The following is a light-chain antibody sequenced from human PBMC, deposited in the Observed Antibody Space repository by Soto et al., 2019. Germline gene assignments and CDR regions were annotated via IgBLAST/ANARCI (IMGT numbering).Light chain of an antibody. CDR1: SSDVGSYNL. Sequence: QSVLTQPASVSGSPGQSITISCTGTSSDVGSYNLVSWYQRHPGKAPKLMIYEGSKRPSGVSNRCSGSKSGNTASLTSSGLQAEDDGDYYCCPYAGSSTFVVFGGGTKLTVL. CDR3: CPYAGSSTFVV. J-gene: IGLJ2*01. CDR2: EGS. V-gene: IGLV2-23*03.